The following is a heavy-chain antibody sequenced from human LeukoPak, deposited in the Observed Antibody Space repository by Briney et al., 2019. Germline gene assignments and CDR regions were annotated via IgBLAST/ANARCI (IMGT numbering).Heavy chain of an antibody. J-gene: IGHJ4*02. CDR1: GFTFSSYG. CDR3: AKDPSSVLYYFDY. D-gene: IGHD3-10*01. V-gene: IGHV3-30*02. CDR2: IRYDGSNK. Sequence: PGGSLRLSCAASGFTFSSYGMHWVRQAPGKGLEWVAFIRYDGSNKYYADSVKGRFTISRDNSKNTLYLQMNSLRAEDTAVYYCAKDPSSVLYYFDYWGQGTLVTVSS.